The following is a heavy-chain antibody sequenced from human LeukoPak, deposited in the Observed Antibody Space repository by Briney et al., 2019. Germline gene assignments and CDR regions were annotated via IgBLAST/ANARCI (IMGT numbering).Heavy chain of an antibody. V-gene: IGHV3-66*01. CDR3: ARAPDHFYYAMDV. D-gene: IGHD2/OR15-2a*01. CDR2: MHSAGST. CDR1: GFTVSSKY. J-gene: IGHJ6*02. Sequence: GGSLRLSCAASGFTVSSKYMSWVRQAPGKGLEWASIMHSAGSTYHADSVKGRFTISRDNSKNTLYLQMNSLRAEDTAVYYCARAPDHFYYAMDVWGQGTTVTVSS.